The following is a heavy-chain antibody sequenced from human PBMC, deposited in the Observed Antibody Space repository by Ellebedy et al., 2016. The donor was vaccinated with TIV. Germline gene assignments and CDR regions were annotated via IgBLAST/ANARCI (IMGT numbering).Heavy chain of an antibody. CDR1: GESFRGFY. J-gene: IGHJ4*02. Sequence: GSLRLSXDVYGESFRGFYWTWIRQSPEKGLEWIGEVDDRGVTNCNPSLKRRVSMSVDTSTNQFSLKVNSVTAADTAVYYCAGGQGNGRSDLDSWGQGSLVIVTS. CDR3: AGGQGNGRSDLDS. V-gene: IGHV4-34*01. D-gene: IGHD2-8*01. CDR2: VDDRGVT.